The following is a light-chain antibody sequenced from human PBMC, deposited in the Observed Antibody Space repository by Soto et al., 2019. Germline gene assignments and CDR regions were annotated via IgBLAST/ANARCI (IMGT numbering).Light chain of an antibody. J-gene: IGKJ2*01. Sequence: EIVLTQSPGTLSLSPGERATLSCRASQSVSSSYLAWYQQKPGQAPRLLIYGASSRATGIPDRFSGSGSGTDFTLTISRLEPEDLAVCYCQQYGSSPYTFGQGTKLEIK. CDR2: GAS. CDR3: QQYGSSPYT. CDR1: QSVSSSY. V-gene: IGKV3-20*01.